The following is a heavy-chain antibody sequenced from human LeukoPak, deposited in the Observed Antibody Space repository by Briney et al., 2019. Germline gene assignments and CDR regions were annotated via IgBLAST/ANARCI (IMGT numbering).Heavy chain of an antibody. D-gene: IGHD6-19*01. CDR3: ARAGSGWEYNWFDP. CDR1: GYTFTDYY. Sequence: ASVKVSCKASGYTFTDYYMHWVRQAPGQGLEWMGWINPNSGGTNYAQKFQGRVTMTRDTSISTAYMELSRLRSDDTAVYYCARAGSGWEYNWFDPWGQGTLVTVSS. CDR2: INPNSGGT. J-gene: IGHJ5*02. V-gene: IGHV1-2*02.